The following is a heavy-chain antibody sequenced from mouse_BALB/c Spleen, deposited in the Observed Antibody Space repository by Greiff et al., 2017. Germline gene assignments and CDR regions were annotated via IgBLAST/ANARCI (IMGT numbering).Heavy chain of an antibody. Sequence: DVHLVESGGGLVKPGGSLKLSCAASGFTFSSYAMSWVRQTPEKRLEWVASISSGGSTYYPDSVKGRFTISRDNARNILYLQMSSLRSEDTAMYYCARRGYYAMDYWGQGTSVTVSS. CDR3: ARRGYYAMDY. V-gene: IGHV5-6-5*01. J-gene: IGHJ4*01. CDR2: ISSGGST. CDR1: GFTFSSYA.